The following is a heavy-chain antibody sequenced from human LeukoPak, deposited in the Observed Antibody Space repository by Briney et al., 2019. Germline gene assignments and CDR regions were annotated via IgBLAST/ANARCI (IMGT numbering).Heavy chain of an antibody. J-gene: IGHJ5*02. Sequence: GGSLRLSCAASGFTFSSYAMSWVRQAPGKGLEWVSAISGSGGSTYYADSVKGRFTISRGNSKNTLYLQMNSLRAEDTAVYYCAKEVLGYSSGWYGTNWFDPWGQGTLVTVSS. CDR1: GFTFSSYA. CDR2: ISGSGGST. D-gene: IGHD6-19*01. CDR3: AKEVLGYSSGWYGTNWFDP. V-gene: IGHV3-23*01.